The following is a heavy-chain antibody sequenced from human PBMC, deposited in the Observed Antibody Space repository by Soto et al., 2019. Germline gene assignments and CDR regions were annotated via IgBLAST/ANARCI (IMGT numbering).Heavy chain of an antibody. V-gene: IGHV3-23*01. CDR2: VTYNGDNT. J-gene: IGHJ4*02. D-gene: IGHD3-3*02. CDR3: ARYIRGPTVFYFDF. Sequence: EVQLLESGGGLVQPGGSLRLSCAASGFTFRSYAMTWVRQAPGKGLEWVSVVTYNGDNTYYADSVKGRFTISRDNSKEKVDLQMNSLTAEDTAVYYCARYIRGPTVFYFDFWGPGDLVTVSS. CDR1: GFTFRSYA.